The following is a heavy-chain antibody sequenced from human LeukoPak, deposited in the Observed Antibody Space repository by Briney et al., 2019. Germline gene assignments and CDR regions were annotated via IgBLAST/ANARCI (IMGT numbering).Heavy chain of an antibody. J-gene: IGHJ1*01. Sequence: PSETLSLTCTVSGGSISSYYWSWIRQPPGKGLEWIGYIYYSGSTNYNPSLQSRVTISVDTSKDQLSLSLSSVTAADTAVYYCARPCTSSWYSGFQHWGQGTLVTVSS. CDR1: GGSISSYY. V-gene: IGHV4-59*08. D-gene: IGHD6-13*01. CDR2: IYYSGST. CDR3: ARPCTSSWYSGFQH.